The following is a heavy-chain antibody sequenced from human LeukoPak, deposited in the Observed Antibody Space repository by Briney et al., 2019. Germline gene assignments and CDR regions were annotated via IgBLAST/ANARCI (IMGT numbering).Heavy chain of an antibody. Sequence: GGSLRLSCEGSGFTFSSYWMTWVRQPPGKGLEWVATIKQDGSEIYYGDSVKGRFTIFRDNAKNSLYLQMNSLRVDDTAVYYCARARIDYWGQGTLVSVSS. V-gene: IGHV3-7*01. CDR3: ARARIDY. CDR2: IKQDGSEI. CDR1: GFTFSSYW. J-gene: IGHJ4*02.